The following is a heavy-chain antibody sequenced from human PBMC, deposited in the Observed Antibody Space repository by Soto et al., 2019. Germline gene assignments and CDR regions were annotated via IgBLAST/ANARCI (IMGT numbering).Heavy chain of an antibody. J-gene: IGHJ6*04. D-gene: IGHD3-10*01. Sequence: PSETLSLTCAVYGGSFSGYYWSWIRQPPGKGLEWIGEINHSGSTNYNPSLKSRVTISVDTSKNQFSLKLNSVTAADTAGYYCGKDCRERITMVRGTGGKEVWGKGTTVNVAS. V-gene: IGHV4-34*01. CDR2: INHSGST. CDR1: GGSFSGYY. CDR3: GKDCRERITMVRGTGGKEV.